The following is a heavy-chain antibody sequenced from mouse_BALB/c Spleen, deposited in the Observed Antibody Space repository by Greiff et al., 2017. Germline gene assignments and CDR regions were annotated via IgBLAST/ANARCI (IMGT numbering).Heavy chain of an antibody. CDR1: GYTFTEYT. D-gene: IGHD2-1*01. CDR2: INPNNGGT. CDR3: ARDGNKAQHYIDD. Sequence: EVQLQQSGPELVKPGASVKISCKTSGYTFTEYTMHWVKQSHGKSLEWIGGINPNNGGTSYNQKFKDKATLTADKSSSTAYMQLSSLTSEDTAVYCCARDGNKAQHYIDDWGQGTTLTVSS. V-gene: IGHV1-18*01. J-gene: IGHJ2*01.